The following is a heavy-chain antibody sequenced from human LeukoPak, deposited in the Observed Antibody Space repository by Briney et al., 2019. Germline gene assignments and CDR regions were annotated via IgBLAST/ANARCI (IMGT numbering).Heavy chain of an antibody. D-gene: IGHD3-22*01. V-gene: IGHV3-9*01. Sequence: GGSLRLSCVASGFTLDEYAMHWVRQAPGKGLEWVSGISWNSGSIGYADSVKGRFTISRDNAKNSLYLQMNSLRAEDTALYYCAKEGYYDSSGYSWGQGTLVTVSS. CDR2: ISWNSGSI. CDR1: GFTLDEYA. J-gene: IGHJ4*02. CDR3: AKEGYYDSSGYS.